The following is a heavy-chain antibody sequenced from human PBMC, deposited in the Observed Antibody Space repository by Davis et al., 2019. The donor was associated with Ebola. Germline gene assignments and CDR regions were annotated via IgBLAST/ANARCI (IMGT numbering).Heavy chain of an antibody. Sequence: AALVKVSCKASGYTFTSYGISWVRQAPGQGLEWMGWISAYNGNTNYAQKLQGRVTMTTDTSTSTAYMELSSLRSEDTAVYYCARETNWGYWYFDLWGRGTQVTVSS. J-gene: IGHJ2*01. CDR1: GYTFTSYG. V-gene: IGHV1-18*01. D-gene: IGHD7-27*01. CDR2: ISAYNGNT. CDR3: ARETNWGYWYFDL.